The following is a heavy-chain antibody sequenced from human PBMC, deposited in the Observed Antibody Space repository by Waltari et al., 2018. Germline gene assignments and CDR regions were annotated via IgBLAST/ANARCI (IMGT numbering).Heavy chain of an antibody. Sequence: QVQLVQSGAEVKKPGASVKVSCKASGYTFTSYGISWVRQAPGQGLEWMGWISAYNGNTNYAQKLQGRVTMTTDTSTSTAYMELRSLRSDDTAVYYCARGEDYDYIWGSYLEGSFVYWGQGTLVTVSS. CDR1: GYTFTSYG. D-gene: IGHD3-16*02. CDR3: ARGEDYDYIWGSYLEGSFVY. J-gene: IGHJ4*02. CDR2: ISAYNGNT. V-gene: IGHV1-18*01.